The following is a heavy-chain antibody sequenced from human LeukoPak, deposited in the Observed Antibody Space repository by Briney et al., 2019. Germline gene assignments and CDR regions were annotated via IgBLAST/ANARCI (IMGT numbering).Heavy chain of an antibody. J-gene: IGHJ4*02. CDR3: ARDYYSRIDF. CDR2: IWYDGSNE. Sequence: GSLRLSCAASGFIFSTYGMHWVRQAPGKGLEWVAVIWYDGSNEGYADSVKGRFTISRDTSKNTLYLQMNSLRAEDTAVYYCARDYYSRIDFWGQGTLVTVSS. D-gene: IGHD3-22*01. CDR1: GFIFSTYG. V-gene: IGHV3-33*01.